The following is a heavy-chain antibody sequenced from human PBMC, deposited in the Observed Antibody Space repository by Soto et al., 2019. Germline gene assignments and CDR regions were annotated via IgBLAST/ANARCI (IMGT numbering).Heavy chain of an antibody. V-gene: IGHV2-5*02. Sequence: QITLKESGPTLVRPTQTLTLTCAFSGFSLSTSGVGVGWIRQPPGKVLEWLAVIYWDDSKHYSPSLRSRLTIPKDTSKNQVVLTMTNMDPMDTGTYYCAHKGPEDWPLDYWGQGTLVTVSS. J-gene: IGHJ4*02. CDR2: IYWDDSK. D-gene: IGHD3-9*01. CDR3: AHKGPEDWPLDY. CDR1: GFSLSTSGVG.